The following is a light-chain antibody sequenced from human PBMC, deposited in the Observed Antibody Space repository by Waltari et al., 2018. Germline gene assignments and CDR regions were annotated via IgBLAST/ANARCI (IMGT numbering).Light chain of an antibody. J-gene: IGLJ3*02. CDR1: SGHSSYA. Sequence: QLVLTQSPSASASLGASVKLTCTLSSGHSSYAIAWHQQQPEKGPRFLMKLNSDGSHSKGDGIPDRFSGSSSGTGRYLTISSLQSEDEADYYCQTWDTDIRVFGGGTELTVL. CDR3: QTWDTDIRV. V-gene: IGLV4-69*01. CDR2: LNSDGSH.